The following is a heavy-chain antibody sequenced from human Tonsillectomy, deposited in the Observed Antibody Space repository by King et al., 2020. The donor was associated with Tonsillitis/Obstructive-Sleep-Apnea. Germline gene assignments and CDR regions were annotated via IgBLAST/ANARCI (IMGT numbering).Heavy chain of an antibody. D-gene: IGHD6-13*01. V-gene: IGHV4-4*07. J-gene: IGHJ5*02. CDR2: IDTSGNT. CDR3: SRDLSISPYNWFDP. CDR1: GGSISSYY. Sequence: VQLQESGPGLVKPSETLSLTCTVSGGSISSYYWSWIRQPAGKGLEWIGLIDTSGNTNYNPSLKTRVTMSVDTSKNQFSLKLSSVPAADKAVYYRSRDLSISPYNWFDPWGQGILVTVSS.